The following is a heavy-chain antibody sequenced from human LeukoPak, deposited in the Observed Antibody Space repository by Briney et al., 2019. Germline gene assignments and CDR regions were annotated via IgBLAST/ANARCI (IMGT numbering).Heavy chain of an antibody. J-gene: IGHJ4*02. CDR2: IYHSGST. CDR3: ARVYYDFWSGYLDYFDY. CDR1: GDSISGSSYY. D-gene: IGHD3-3*01. V-gene: IGHV4-39*07. Sequence: PSETLSLTCTVSGDSISGSSYYWGWIRQPPGKGLEWIGSIYHSGSTYYNPSLKSRVTISVDTSKNQFSLKLSSVTAADTAVYYCARVYYDFWSGYLDYFDYWGQGTLVTVSS.